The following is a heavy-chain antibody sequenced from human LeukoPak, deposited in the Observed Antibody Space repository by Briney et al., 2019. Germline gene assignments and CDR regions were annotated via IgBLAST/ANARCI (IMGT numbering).Heavy chain of an antibody. D-gene: IGHD3-22*01. Sequence: GASLKTSCKGSGYSFTSYYITWVRQMPGKGLEWMGRIYPSDSYTNYSPSSQGHVTISLDKSLNTAYLQWSSLKASDTAMYFCARLTAYYDSSAYYYGDYWGHGTLVTVSS. CDR1: GYSFTSYY. V-gene: IGHV5-10-1*01. CDR2: IYPSDSYT. J-gene: IGHJ4*01. CDR3: ARLTAYYDSSAYYYGDY.